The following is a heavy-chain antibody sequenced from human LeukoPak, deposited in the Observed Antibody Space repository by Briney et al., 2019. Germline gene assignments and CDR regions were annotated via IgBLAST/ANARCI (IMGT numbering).Heavy chain of an antibody. CDR1: GFTFSTYS. V-gene: IGHV3-7*01. CDR3: ARDPLNDSSGSYSDK. Sequence: GGSLRLSCAASGFTFSTYSMSWVRQAPGKGLEWVAIIKRDGSEKYYVDSVKGRFTISRDNAKNSLYLQMNGLRAEDTALYYCARDPLNDSSGSYSDKWGQGTLVTVSS. J-gene: IGHJ4*02. CDR2: IKRDGSEK. D-gene: IGHD3-22*01.